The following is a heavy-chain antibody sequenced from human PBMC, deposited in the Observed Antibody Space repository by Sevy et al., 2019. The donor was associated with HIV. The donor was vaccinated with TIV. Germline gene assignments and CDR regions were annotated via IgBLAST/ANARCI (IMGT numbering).Heavy chain of an antibody. CDR3: AKDVRVQSWYDDFWSGSPCFDY. CDR1: GFRFESQA. V-gene: IGHV3-23*01. Sequence: GGSLRLSCVASGFRFESQAMSWVRQAPGKGLEWVSGMSGRGDSRGYAHSVKGRFTISRDNSKNTVYLQMNSLTAEDSDLYYCAKDVRVQSWYDDFWSGSPCFDYWGRGILVTVSS. J-gene: IGHJ4*01. D-gene: IGHD3-3*01. CDR2: MSGRGDSR.